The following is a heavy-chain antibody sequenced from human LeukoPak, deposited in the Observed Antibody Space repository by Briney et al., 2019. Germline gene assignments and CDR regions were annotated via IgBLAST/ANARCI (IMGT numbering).Heavy chain of an antibody. CDR2: ISSSSSYI. CDR1: GFTFSSYS. D-gene: IGHD1-26*01. V-gene: IGHV3-21*01. Sequence: GRSLRLSCAASGFTFSSYSMNWVRQAPGKGLEWVSSISSSSSYIYYADSVKGRFTISRDNAKNSLYLQMNSLRAEDTAVYYCARGPVGATRAEYFQHWGQGTLVTVSS. J-gene: IGHJ1*01. CDR3: ARGPVGATRAEYFQH.